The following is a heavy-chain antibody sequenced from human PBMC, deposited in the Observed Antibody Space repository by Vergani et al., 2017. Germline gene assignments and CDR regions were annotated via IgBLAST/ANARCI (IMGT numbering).Heavy chain of an antibody. J-gene: IGHJ5*02. V-gene: IGHV1-46*01. CDR3: ARGCGSTSCYKRGEDWFDP. CDR1: GYTFTSYY. Sequence: QVQLVQSGAEVKKPGASVKVSCQASGYTFTSYYIHWVRQAPGQGLEWMGIINPSGGSTNCAQKFQGRVTMTRDTSTSTVFMELSSLRSEDTAVYYCARGCGSTSCYKRGEDWFDPWGQGTLVTVSS. D-gene: IGHD2-2*02. CDR2: INPSGGST.